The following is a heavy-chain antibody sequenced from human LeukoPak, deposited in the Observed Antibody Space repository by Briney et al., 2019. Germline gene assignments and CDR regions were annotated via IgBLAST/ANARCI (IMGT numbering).Heavy chain of an antibody. D-gene: IGHD3-22*01. CDR1: GFTFSTYW. J-gene: IGHJ1*01. V-gene: IGHV3-74*01. Sequence: AGSLRLSCAASGFTFSTYWMHWVRQAPGKGLVWVSRIKSDGSTNYADSVKGRFTISRDNAKNTVSLQMNSLRPEDTGVYYCARAPSEIGGYYPEYFRHWGQGALVTVSS. CDR2: IKSDGST. CDR3: ARAPSEIGGYYPEYFRH.